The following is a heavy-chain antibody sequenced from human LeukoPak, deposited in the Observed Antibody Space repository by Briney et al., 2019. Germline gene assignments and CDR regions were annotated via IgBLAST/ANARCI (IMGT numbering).Heavy chain of an antibody. CDR1: GFTFSSYE. CDR2: IGSDLVSI. CDR3: TRPDYYRGAGSYGGDY. J-gene: IGHJ4*02. D-gene: IGHD3-10*01. Sequence: GGSLRLSCAASGFTFSSYEMNWVRQAPWKGLEWVSYIGSDLVSIYADSVKGRFTISRDNAKNSLYLQMNSLRAEDTAIYYCTRPDYYRGAGSYGGDYWGQGTLVTVSS. V-gene: IGHV3-48*01.